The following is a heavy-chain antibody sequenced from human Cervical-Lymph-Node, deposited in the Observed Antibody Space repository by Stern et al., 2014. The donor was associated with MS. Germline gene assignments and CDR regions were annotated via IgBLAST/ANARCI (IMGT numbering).Heavy chain of an antibody. Sequence: QMQLVQSGAEVKKPGASVKVSCKASGYTFTSYYIHWVRQAPGQGLEWMGIINPSGGRTSYAQNFRGRVTMTRDTSTSTVYMELSSLRSEDTAVYYCARDWTGSQEWVYSTSWGYGMDVWGQGTTVTVSS. J-gene: IGHJ6*02. CDR1: GYTFTSYY. CDR2: INPSGGRT. CDR3: ARDWTGSQEWVYSTSWGYGMDV. D-gene: IGHD2-2*01. V-gene: IGHV1-46*01.